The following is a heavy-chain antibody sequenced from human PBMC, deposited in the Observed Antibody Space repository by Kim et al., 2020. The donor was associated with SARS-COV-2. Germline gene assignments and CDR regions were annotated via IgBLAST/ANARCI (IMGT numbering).Heavy chain of an antibody. Sequence: SVKVSCKASGGTFSSYAISWVRQAPGQGLEWMGGIIPIFGTANYAQKFQGRVTITADESTSTAYMELSSLRSEDTAVYYCARDRGAAAVWFDPWGQGTLVTVSS. CDR3: ARDRGAAAVWFDP. V-gene: IGHV1-69*13. CDR1: GGTFSSYA. CDR2: IIPIFGTA. J-gene: IGHJ5*02. D-gene: IGHD6-13*01.